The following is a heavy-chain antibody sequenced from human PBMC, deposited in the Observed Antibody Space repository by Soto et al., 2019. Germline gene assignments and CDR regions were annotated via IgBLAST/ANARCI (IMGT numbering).Heavy chain of an antibody. CDR3: ARDGIAVAGHPKRYYYGMDV. J-gene: IGHJ6*02. D-gene: IGHD6-19*01. V-gene: IGHV1-46*01. CDR1: GYTFTSYY. Sequence: QVQLVQSGAEVKKPGASVKVSCKASGYTFTSYYMHWVRQAPGQGLEWMGIINPSGGSTSYAQKFRGRVTMTSDTSTSTVYMELSSLRSEDTAVYYCARDGIAVAGHPKRYYYGMDVWGQGTTVTVSS. CDR2: INPSGGST.